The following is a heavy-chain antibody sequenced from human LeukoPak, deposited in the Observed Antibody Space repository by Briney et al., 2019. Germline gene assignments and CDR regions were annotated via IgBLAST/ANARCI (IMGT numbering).Heavy chain of an antibody. V-gene: IGHV1-3*01. Sequence: KFQGRVTITRDTSASTAYMELSSLRSEDTAVYYCARGAYMDVWGKGTTVTVSS. CDR3: ARGAYMDV. J-gene: IGHJ6*03.